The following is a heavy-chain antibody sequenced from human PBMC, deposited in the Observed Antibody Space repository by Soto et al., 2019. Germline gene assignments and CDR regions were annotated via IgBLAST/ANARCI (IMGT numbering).Heavy chain of an antibody. CDR3: AKSPPGGAARHSFDT. D-gene: IGHD6-6*01. V-gene: IGHV1-18*01. CDR1: GYTFTSYG. J-gene: IGHJ3*02. CDR2: ISAYNGNT. Sequence: GASVKVSCKASGYTFTSYGISWVRQAPGQGLEWMGWISAYNGNTNYAQKLQGRVTMTTDTSTSTAYMELRSLRSDDTAVYYCAKSPPGGAARHSFDTWGQGKMVTVSS.